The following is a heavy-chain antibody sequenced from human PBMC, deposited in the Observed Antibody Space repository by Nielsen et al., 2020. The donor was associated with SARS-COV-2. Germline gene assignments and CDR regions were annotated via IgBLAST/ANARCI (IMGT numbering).Heavy chain of an antibody. CDR1: VYTFTSYG. CDR2: ISAYNGNT. CDR3: ARVLVYYYYGMDV. V-gene: IGHV1-18*01. Sequence: ASEKVSCKASVYTFTSYGISWLRQAPGQGLEWMGWISAYNGNTNYAQKLEGRVTMTTDTSTSTAYMELRSLRSDDTAVYYCARVLVYYYYGMDVWGQGTTVTVSS. J-gene: IGHJ6*02.